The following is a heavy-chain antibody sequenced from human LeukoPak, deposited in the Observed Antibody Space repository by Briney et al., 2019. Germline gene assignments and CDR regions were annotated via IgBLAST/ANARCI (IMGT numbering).Heavy chain of an antibody. J-gene: IGHJ4*02. CDR1: GFTVSSNY. V-gene: IGHV3-66*01. Sequence: GGSLRLSCAASGFTVSSNYMSWVRQAPGKGLEWVSVIYSGGSTYYADSVKGRFTISRDNSKNTLYLQMNSLRAEDTAVYYCARVGDVDTTMVDYWGQGTLVTVSS. D-gene: IGHD5-18*01. CDR2: IYSGGST. CDR3: ARVGDVDTTMVDY.